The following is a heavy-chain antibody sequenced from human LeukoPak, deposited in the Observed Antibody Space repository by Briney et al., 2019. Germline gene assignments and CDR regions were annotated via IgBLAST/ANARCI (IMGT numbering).Heavy chain of an antibody. CDR3: ARGTNCTNGVCYTFDY. CDR2: INHSGST. CDR1: GGSFSGYY. Sequence: SETLSLTCAVYGGSFSGYYWSWIRQPPGKELEWIGEINHSGSTNYNPSLKSRVTISVDTSKNQFSLKLSSVTAADTAVYYCARGTNCTNGVCYTFDYWGQGTLVTVSS. D-gene: IGHD2-8*01. J-gene: IGHJ4*02. V-gene: IGHV4-34*01.